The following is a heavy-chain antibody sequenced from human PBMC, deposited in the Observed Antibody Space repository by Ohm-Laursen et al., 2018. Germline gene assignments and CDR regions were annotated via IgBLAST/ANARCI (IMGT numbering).Heavy chain of an antibody. CDR2: IYYSGTT. Sequence: SQTLSLTCTVSVASISSGGYCWNWLRQHPGKGLEWIGHIYYSGTTSYNPSLKSRLTISIDTSENQFSLKLSSVTAADTAMYYCARGRAAAGSPIDYWGQGTLVTVSS. D-gene: IGHD6-13*01. V-gene: IGHV4-31*03. CDR3: ARGRAAAGSPIDY. J-gene: IGHJ4*02. CDR1: VASISSGGYC.